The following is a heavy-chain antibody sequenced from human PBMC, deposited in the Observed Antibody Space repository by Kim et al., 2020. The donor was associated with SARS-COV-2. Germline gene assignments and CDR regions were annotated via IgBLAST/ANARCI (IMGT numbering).Heavy chain of an antibody. CDR3: ARDWYCAPHCQNDVFDF. CDR2: IDPKSGGT. V-gene: IGHV1-2*02. Sequence: ASVKVSCKASGYIFPGYYIVWVRQAPGQELEWMGWIDPKSGGTNYAQNFQGRVTMTSDTSISTVYMELSRLRYDDTAVYYCARDWYCAPHCQNDVFDFWGQGTMVTVFS. J-gene: IGHJ3*01. D-gene: IGHD2-21*01. CDR1: GYIFPGYY.